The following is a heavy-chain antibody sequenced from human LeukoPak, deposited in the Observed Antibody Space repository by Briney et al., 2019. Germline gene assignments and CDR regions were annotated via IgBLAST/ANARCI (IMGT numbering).Heavy chain of an antibody. CDR3: AREYSSSWYDY. CDR2: ISSSGSTI. CDR1: GFIFSDYY. V-gene: IGHV3-11*04. D-gene: IGHD6-13*01. J-gene: IGHJ4*02. Sequence: PGGSLRLSCAASGFIFSDYYMNWIRQAPGKGLEWVSYISSSGSTIYYADSVKGRFTISRDNAKNSLYLQMNSLRAEDTAVYYCAREYSSSWYDYWGQGTLVTVSS.